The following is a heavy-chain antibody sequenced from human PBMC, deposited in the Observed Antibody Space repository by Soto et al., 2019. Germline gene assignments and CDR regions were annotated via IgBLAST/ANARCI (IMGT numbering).Heavy chain of an antibody. D-gene: IGHD3-9*01. J-gene: IGHJ4*02. V-gene: IGHV1-18*01. CDR3: ARGNYDILTGYPQPVDY. CDR2: ISAYNGNT. CDR1: GYTFTSYG. Sequence: ASVKVSCKASGYTFTSYGISWVRQAPGQGLEWMGCISAYNGNTIYAQKLQGRVTMTTDTSTSSAYMELRSLRSDDTAVYYCARGNYDILTGYPQPVDYWGQGTLVTVSS.